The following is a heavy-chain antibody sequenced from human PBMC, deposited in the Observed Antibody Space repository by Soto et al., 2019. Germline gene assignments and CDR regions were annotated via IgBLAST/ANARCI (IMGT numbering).Heavy chain of an antibody. CDR2: IYWDDDK. CDR1: GFSLSTSGVG. D-gene: IGHD3-10*01. Sequence: QITLKESGPTLVKPTQTLTLTCTFSGFSLSTSGVGVGWIRQPPGKALEWLALIYWDDDKRYSPSLKSRLTLPKDTSKNQVVLTMTNMDPVDTATYYCAHRGAMVREFDYWGQGTLVTVSS. J-gene: IGHJ4*02. V-gene: IGHV2-5*02. CDR3: AHRGAMVREFDY.